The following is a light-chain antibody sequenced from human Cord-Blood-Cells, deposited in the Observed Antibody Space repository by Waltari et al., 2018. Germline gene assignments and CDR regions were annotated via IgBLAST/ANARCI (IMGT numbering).Light chain of an antibody. CDR1: QSVSSSY. CDR2: GAS. Sequence: EIVLTQSPGTLSLSPGERATLSCRASQSVSSSYLAWYQQKPGQAPRLLIYGASSRATGIPDRFSGSGSGTDVTLTISRLEPEDFAVYYCQQYCSSLTFGGWTKVEIK. J-gene: IGKJ4*01. V-gene: IGKV3-20*01. CDR3: QQYCSSLT.